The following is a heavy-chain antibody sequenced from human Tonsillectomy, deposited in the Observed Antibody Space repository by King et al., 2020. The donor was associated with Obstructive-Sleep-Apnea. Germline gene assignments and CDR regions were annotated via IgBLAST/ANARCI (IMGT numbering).Heavy chain of an antibody. CDR3: VRGSRLWFGEF. D-gene: IGHD3-10*01. Sequence: VQLVESGGGVVQPGRSLRLSCAASGFNFNVYYIHWVRQTPGKGLEGVAVISSDGGKKYYAYSVKGRFTISRDNSKSTLYLQMNSLTTEDTAIYYCVRGSRLWFGEFWGRGTLVTVSA. CDR1: GFNFNVYY. V-gene: IGHV3-30-3*01. CDR2: ISSDGGKK. J-gene: IGHJ4*02.